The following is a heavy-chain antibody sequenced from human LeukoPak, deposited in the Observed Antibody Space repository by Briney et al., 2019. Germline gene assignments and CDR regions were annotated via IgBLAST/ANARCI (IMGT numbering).Heavy chain of an antibody. V-gene: IGHV3-11*01. CDR1: GFTFSDYY. D-gene: IGHD5-24*01. J-gene: IGHJ5*02. CDR2: ISSSGSTI. CDR3: ARGRAGKRWLQFPLPKPVYWFDP. Sequence: GGSLRLSCAASGFTFSDYYMSWIRQAPGKGLEWVSYISSSGSTIYYADSVKGRFTISRDNAKNSLYLQMNSLRAEDTAVYYCARGRAGKRWLQFPLPKPVYWFDPWGQGTLVTVSS.